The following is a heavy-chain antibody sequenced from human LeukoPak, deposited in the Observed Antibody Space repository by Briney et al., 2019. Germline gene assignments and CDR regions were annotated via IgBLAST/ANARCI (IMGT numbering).Heavy chain of an antibody. D-gene: IGHD3-22*01. V-gene: IGHV3-30*02. Sequence: PGGSLRLSCAASGFTFNYYGMHWIRQAPGKGLEWVTFIRYDGSNKYYADSVKGRFTISRDNSKNTLYLQMNSLRAEDTAVYYCARDGGITMISGRGFDYWGQGTLVTVSS. CDR1: GFTFNYYG. CDR2: IRYDGSNK. J-gene: IGHJ4*02. CDR3: ARDGGITMISGRGFDY.